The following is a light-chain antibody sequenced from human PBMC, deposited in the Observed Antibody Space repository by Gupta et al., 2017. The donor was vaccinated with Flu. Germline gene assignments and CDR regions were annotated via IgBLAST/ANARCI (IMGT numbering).Light chain of an antibody. Sequence: EITMTQSPATLSVSPGERATLHCRASQSVRSNVAWYQQKPGQAPRLLIYGSSTRATDVPARFSGSGSGTEFTLTISSLQSEDFAVYYCQQYNNWPFVTFGGGTKVEIK. CDR1: QSVRSN. CDR3: QQYNNWPFVT. V-gene: IGKV3-15*01. CDR2: GSS. J-gene: IGKJ4*01.